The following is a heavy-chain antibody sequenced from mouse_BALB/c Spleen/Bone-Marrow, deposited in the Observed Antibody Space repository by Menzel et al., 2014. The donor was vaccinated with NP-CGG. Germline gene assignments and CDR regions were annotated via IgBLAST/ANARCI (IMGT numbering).Heavy chain of an antibody. CDR1: GYTFSSYW. Sequence: LVESGAELMKPGASVNISCKATGYTFSSYWIEWVKQRPGHGLEWIGDILPGSNGANYNEKFKGKATFTADTSSNTVYMEIDSLTSEDSAVYYCAREGLSDFFAYWGQGPLVTVSA. D-gene: IGHD3-1*01. CDR2: ILPGSNGA. V-gene: IGHV1-9*01. J-gene: IGHJ3*01. CDR3: AREGLSDFFAY.